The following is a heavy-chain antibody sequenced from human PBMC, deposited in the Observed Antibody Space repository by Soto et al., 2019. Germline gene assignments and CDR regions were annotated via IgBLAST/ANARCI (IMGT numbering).Heavy chain of an antibody. V-gene: IGHV4-4*07. CDR1: RGYVNTFH. Sequence: PSETLSLTCTVSRGYVNTFHWSWVRQPAGKGLEWIGRIFPNGNTDYSPSLKSRVTISVDTSKYQFSLKLSSVTAADTAVYYCARGEDAFFYYGLDVWGQGITVTVSS. CDR2: IFPNGNT. CDR3: ARGEDAFFYYGLDV. J-gene: IGHJ6*02.